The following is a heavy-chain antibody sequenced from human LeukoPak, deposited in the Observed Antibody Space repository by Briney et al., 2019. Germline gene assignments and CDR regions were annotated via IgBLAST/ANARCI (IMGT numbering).Heavy chain of an antibody. J-gene: IGHJ3*02. CDR2: IKQDGSEK. CDR3: ASAQRWLRTHAFDI. D-gene: IGHD5-24*01. V-gene: IGHV3-7*01. CDR1: GFTFSSYW. Sequence: GGSLRLSCAASGFTFSSYWMSWVRQAPGKGLEWVANIKQDGSEKYYVDSVKGRFTISRDNAKTSLYLQMNSLRAEDTAVYYCASAQRWLRTHAFDIWGQGTMVTVSS.